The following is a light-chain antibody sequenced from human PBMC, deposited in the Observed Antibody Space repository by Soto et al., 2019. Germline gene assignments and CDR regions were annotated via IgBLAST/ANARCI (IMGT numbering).Light chain of an antibody. Sequence: EIGLTQSPGTLSLSPGERATLSCRASQSVSSSYLAWYQQKPGQAPRLLIYDASTRANGIPARFRGSGSGTDFTLTIGGLEPEDFAVYYCQQYANSPPWTFGQGTKV. CDR1: QSVSSSY. J-gene: IGKJ1*01. V-gene: IGKV3-20*01. CDR2: DAS. CDR3: QQYANSPPWT.